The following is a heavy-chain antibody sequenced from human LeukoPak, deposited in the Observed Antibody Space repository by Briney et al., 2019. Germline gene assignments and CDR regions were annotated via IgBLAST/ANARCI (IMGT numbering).Heavy chain of an antibody. J-gene: IGHJ4*02. CDR3: ARGDSSGWPAHY. CDR1: GYTFTGYY. CDR2: INPNSGGT. Sequence: ASVKVSCKASGYTFTGYYMHWVRQAPGQGLEWMGWINPNSGGTNYAQKFQGSVTMTRDTSISAAYMELSRLRSDDTAVYYCARGDSSGWPAHYWGQGTPVTVSS. V-gene: IGHV1-2*02. D-gene: IGHD6-19*01.